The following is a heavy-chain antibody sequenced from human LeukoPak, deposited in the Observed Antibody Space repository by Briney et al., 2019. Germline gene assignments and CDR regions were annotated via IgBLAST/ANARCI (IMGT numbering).Heavy chain of an antibody. D-gene: IGHD3-22*01. V-gene: IGHV3-7*03. J-gene: IGHJ4*02. CDR2: IKQDGSEK. CDR3: AKSSDGTGYYDVHD. Sequence: PGGSLRLSCAASGFTFRNYWMSWVRQAPGKGLGWVANIKQDGSEKHYVDSVKGRFIISRDNAKNSLYLQMNSLRAEDTALYYCAKSSDGTGYYDVHDWGQGTLVTVSS. CDR1: GFTFRNYW.